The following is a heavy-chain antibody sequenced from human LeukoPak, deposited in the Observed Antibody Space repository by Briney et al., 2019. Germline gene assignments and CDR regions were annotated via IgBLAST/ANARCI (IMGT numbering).Heavy chain of an antibody. CDR1: GFTFSSYA. CDR2: ISGSGGST. D-gene: IGHD2-15*01. Sequence: GGSLRLSCAASGFTFSSYAMSWVRQAPGKGLEWVSAISGSGGSTYYADSVKSRFTISRDNSKNTLYLQMNSLRAEDTAVYYCAKGSRYCSGGSCLSWGQGTLVTVSS. V-gene: IGHV3-23*01. CDR3: AKGSRYCSGGSCLS. J-gene: IGHJ5*02.